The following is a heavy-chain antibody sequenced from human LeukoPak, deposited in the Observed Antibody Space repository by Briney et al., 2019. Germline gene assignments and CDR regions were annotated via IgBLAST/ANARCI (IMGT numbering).Heavy chain of an antibody. CDR3: ARGGYYGSGSYYALDY. CDR1: GGTFSSYA. CDR2: IIPIFGTA. D-gene: IGHD3-10*01. J-gene: IGHJ4*02. Sequence: SVKVSYKASGGTFSSYAISWVRQAPGQGLEWMGGIIPIFGTANYAQKFQGRVTITADESTSTAYMELSSLRSGDTAVYYCARGGYYGSGSYYALDYWGQGTLVTVSS. V-gene: IGHV1-69*01.